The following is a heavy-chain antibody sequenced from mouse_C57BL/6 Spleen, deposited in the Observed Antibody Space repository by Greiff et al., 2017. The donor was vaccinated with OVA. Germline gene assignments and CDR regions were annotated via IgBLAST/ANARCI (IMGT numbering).Heavy chain of an antibody. D-gene: IGHD2-4*01. CDR2: INPDSSTI. CDR1: GIDFSRYW. V-gene: IGHV4-1*01. J-gene: IGHJ4*01. Sequence: EVQLQQSGGGLVQPGGSLKLSCAASGIDFSRYWMSWVRRAPGKGLEWIGEINPDSSTINYAPSLKDKFIISRDNAKNTLYLQMSKVRSEDTALYYCASCYDYLYYYAMDYWGQGTSVTVSS. CDR3: ASCYDYLYYYAMDY.